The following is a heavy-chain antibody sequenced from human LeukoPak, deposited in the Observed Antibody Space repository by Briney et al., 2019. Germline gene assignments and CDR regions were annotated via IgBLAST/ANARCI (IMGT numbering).Heavy chain of an antibody. Sequence: ASVKVSCKVSGYTLTELSMRWVRQAPGKGLEWMGGFDPEDGETIYAQKFQGRVTMTEDTSTDTAYMELSSLRSEDTAVYYCATLTKYSGYDLVDYWGQGTLVTVSS. CDR3: ATLTKYSGYDLVDY. D-gene: IGHD5-12*01. CDR1: GYTLTELS. J-gene: IGHJ4*02. V-gene: IGHV1-24*01. CDR2: FDPEDGET.